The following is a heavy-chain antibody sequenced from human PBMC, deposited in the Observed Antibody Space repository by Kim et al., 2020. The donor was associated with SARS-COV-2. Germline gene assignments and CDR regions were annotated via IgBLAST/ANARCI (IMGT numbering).Heavy chain of an antibody. J-gene: IGHJ4*02. Sequence: ADPVNGRFTVSRDNAKNTLYLQMDNLRVEDTALYYCAKDHESSGWPTFDYWGQGTQVTVSS. D-gene: IGHD6-19*01. V-gene: IGHV3-23*01. CDR3: AKDHESSGWPTFDY.